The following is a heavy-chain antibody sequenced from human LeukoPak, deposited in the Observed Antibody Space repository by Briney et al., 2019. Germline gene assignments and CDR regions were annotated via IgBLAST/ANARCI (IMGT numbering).Heavy chain of an antibody. CDR1: GFTFSSYW. J-gene: IGHJ4*02. CDR3: VKDMGYSSSWYFDY. CDR2: IKQDGSEK. D-gene: IGHD6-13*01. Sequence: PGGSLRLSCAASGFTFSSYWMSWVRQAPGKGLEWVANIKQDGSEKYYVDSVKGRFTISRDNAKNSLYLQMNSLRAEDTALYYCVKDMGYSSSWYFDYWGQGTLVTVSS. V-gene: IGHV3-7*03.